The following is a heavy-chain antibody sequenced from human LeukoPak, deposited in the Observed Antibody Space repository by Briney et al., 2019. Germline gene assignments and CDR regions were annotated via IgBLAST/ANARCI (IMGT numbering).Heavy chain of an antibody. J-gene: IGHJ3*02. V-gene: IGHV1-18*01. CDR1: GYTFTSYG. CDR3: ARGQAGDIGEAFDI. Sequence: ASVTVSCKASGYTFTSYGISWVRQAPGQGLEGMGWISAYNGNTNYAQKLQGRVNMTTDTYTSTAYMEQRSLRSDDTAGYYCARGQAGDIGEAFDIWGQGTMVTVSS. D-gene: IGHD5-12*01. CDR2: ISAYNGNT.